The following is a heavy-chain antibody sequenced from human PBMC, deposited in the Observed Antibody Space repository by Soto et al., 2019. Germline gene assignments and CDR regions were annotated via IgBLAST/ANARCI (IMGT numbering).Heavy chain of an antibody. CDR3: ARALQLERPMAKATPTGGMDF. CDR1: GGTFSSYT. V-gene: IGHV1-69*02. D-gene: IGHD1-1*01. CDR2: IIPILGIA. Sequence: QVQLVQSGAEVKKPGSSVKVSCKASGGTFSSYTISWMRQAPGQGLEWMGSIIPILGIANYAQKFQGRVTSTAAKSTSTAYMELSSLRSEDTAVYYCARALQLERPMAKATPTGGMDFWGQGTTVTVSS. J-gene: IGHJ6*02.